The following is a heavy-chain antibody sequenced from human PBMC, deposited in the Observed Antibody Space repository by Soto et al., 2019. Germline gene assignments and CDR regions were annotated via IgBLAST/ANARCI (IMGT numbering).Heavy chain of an antibody. CDR2: INPSGGST. V-gene: IGHV1-46*01. Sequence: ASVKVSCKASGYTFTSYYMHWVRQAPGQGLEWMGIINPSGGSTSYAQKFQGRVTMARDTSTSTVYMELSSLRSEDTAVYYCARDPPRVYYDSSGLDYWGQGTLVTVSS. D-gene: IGHD3-22*01. CDR3: ARDPPRVYYDSSGLDY. J-gene: IGHJ4*02. CDR1: GYTFTSYY.